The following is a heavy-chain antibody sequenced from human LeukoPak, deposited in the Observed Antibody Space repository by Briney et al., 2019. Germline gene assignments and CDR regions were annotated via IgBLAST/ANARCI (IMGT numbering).Heavy chain of an antibody. Sequence: GASVKVSCKASGYTFTGYFMHWVRQAPRQGLEWMGWINPNSGGTNYAQKFQGRVTMTRDTSISTAYMELSRLRSDDTAVYYCAREISVAGLANFDYWGQGTLVTVSS. J-gene: IGHJ4*02. D-gene: IGHD6-19*01. V-gene: IGHV1-2*02. CDR2: INPNSGGT. CDR3: AREISVAGLANFDY. CDR1: GYTFTGYF.